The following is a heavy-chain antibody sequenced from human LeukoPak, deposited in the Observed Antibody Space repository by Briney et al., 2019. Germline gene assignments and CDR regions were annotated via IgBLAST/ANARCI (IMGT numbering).Heavy chain of an antibody. J-gene: IGHJ4*02. V-gene: IGHV3-30*04. D-gene: IGHD4-17*01. CDR3: ARGQVDYGDDY. CDR1: GFTFSSYA. Sequence: HPGGSLRLSCAASGFTFSSYAMHWVRQAPGKGLEWVAVISYDGSNRFYTDSVKGRFTISRDNSKNTLYLQMNSLRAEDTAVYYCARGQVDYGDDYWGQGTLVTVSS. CDR2: ISYDGSNR.